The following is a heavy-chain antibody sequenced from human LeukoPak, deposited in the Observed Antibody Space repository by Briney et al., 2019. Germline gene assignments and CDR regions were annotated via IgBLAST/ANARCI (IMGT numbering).Heavy chain of an antibody. CDR2: INTNTGNP. Sequence: ASVKVSCKASGGTFSSYAISWVRQAPGQGLEWMGWINTNTGNPTYAQGFTGQFVFSLDTSVSTAYPQLISLKAEDSAVYYCARGGFGSRWASDIWGQGTLVTVSS. J-gene: IGHJ3*02. CDR1: GGTFSSYA. D-gene: IGHD3-22*01. V-gene: IGHV7-4-1*02. CDR3: ARGGFGSRWASDI.